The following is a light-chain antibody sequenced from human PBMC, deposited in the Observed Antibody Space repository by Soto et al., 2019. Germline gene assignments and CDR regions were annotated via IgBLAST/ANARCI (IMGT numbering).Light chain of an antibody. J-gene: IGLJ2*01. CDR1: TSNIGSNA. CDR2: GNY. Sequence: QSVLTQPPSASGTPGQRVTISCSGSTSNIGSNAVNWYQHLPGTAPRLILFGNYQRPSGVPDRLSGSKSGTSASLAISGLQSEDEADYYCAAWDDSLNGPVFGGGTKLTVL. V-gene: IGLV1-44*01. CDR3: AAWDDSLNGPV.